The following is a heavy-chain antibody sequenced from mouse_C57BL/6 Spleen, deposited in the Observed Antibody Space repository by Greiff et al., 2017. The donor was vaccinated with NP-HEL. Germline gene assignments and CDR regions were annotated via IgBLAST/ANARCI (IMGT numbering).Heavy chain of an antibody. CDR2: IYPGDGDT. CDR1: GYAFSSSW. CDR3: ARSTIPAMDY. D-gene: IGHD1-1*01. Sequence: VQLQQSGPELVKPGASVKISCKASGYAFSSSWMNWVKQRPGKGLEWIGRIYPGDGDTNYNGKFKGKATLTADKSSSTAYMQLSSLTSEDSAVYFCARSTIPAMDYWGQGTSVTVSS. J-gene: IGHJ4*01. V-gene: IGHV1-82*01.